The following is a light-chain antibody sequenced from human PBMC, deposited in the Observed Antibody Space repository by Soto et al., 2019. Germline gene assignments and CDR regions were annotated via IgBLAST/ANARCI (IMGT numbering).Light chain of an antibody. CDR1: QTINSY. CDR3: QQSSNWIT. CDR2: DAS. J-gene: IGKJ5*01. Sequence: EIVLTQSPATLSLSPGERATLSCRSSQTINSYLAWYQQKPAPAPSLLLYDASDRAAGIPPRCSGSGSGIAFTLTISSLEPEDFAVYYCQQSSNWITFGQGTRLENK. V-gene: IGKV3-11*01.